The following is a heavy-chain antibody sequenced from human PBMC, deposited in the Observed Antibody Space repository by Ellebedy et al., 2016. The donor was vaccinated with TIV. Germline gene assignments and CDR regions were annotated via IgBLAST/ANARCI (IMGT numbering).Heavy chain of an antibody. J-gene: IGHJ4*02. Sequence: SETLSLTXAVSGGSISSYYWSWIRQPPGKGLEWIGYIYYSGSTNYNPSLKSRVTISVDTSKNQFSLKLSSVTAADTAVYYCARAPGWDDFWSGPDYFDYWGQGTLVTVSS. V-gene: IGHV4-59*01. D-gene: IGHD3-3*01. CDR1: GGSISSYY. CDR3: ARAPGWDDFWSGPDYFDY. CDR2: IYYSGST.